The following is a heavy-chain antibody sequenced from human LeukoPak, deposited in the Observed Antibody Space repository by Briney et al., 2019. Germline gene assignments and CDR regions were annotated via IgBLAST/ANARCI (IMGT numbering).Heavy chain of an antibody. V-gene: IGHV1-18*01. CDR3: ARAEWELRTFDY. CDR1: GDTFTNYG. J-gene: IGHJ4*02. CDR2: ISAYNGNT. Sequence: ASVKVSCKASGDTFTNYGISWVRQAPGQGLEWMGWISAYNGNTNYAQKLQGRVTMTTDTSTSTAYMELRSLRSDDTAVYYCARAEWELRTFDYWGQGTLVTVSS. D-gene: IGHD1-26*01.